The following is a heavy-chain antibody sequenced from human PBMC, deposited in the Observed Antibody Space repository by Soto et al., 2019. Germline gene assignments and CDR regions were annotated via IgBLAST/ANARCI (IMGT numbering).Heavy chain of an antibody. Sequence: GESLKISCKGSGYSFTSYWIGWVRQMPGKGLEWMGIIYPGDSNTRYSPSFQGQVTISADKSISTAYLQWSSLKASDTAMCYCARWTATICVVDEYYYSYGMDGWGQGTTVNVAS. J-gene: IGHJ6*02. D-gene: IGHD3-3*01. CDR3: ARWTATICVVDEYYYSYGMDG. CDR2: IYPGDSNT. V-gene: IGHV5-51*01. CDR1: GYSFTSYW.